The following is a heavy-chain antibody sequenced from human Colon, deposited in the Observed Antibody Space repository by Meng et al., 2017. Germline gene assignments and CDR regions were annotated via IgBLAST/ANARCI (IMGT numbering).Heavy chain of an antibody. Sequence: VQVQGSGPGLVKPSPTLSLTCTVSGDSISSGNHYWSWSRQHPGKGLEWIGYFYFSGNTYYNPSLKSRVTISVDTSKNQFSLNLRSVTAADTAVYYCARDYYDSSGVTYFDPWGQGTLVTVSS. V-gene: IGHV4-31*03. CDR2: FYFSGNT. D-gene: IGHD3-22*01. CDR3: ARDYYDSSGVTYFDP. J-gene: IGHJ5*02. CDR1: GDSISSGNHY.